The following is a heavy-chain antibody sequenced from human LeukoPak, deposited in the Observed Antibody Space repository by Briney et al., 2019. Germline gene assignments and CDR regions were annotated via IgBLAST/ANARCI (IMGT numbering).Heavy chain of an antibody. V-gene: IGHV3-9*03. CDR1: GFTFDDYA. J-gene: IGHJ4*02. Sequence: PGRSLRLSCAASGFTFDDYAMHWVRQAPGKGLEWVSGISWNSGSIGYADSVKGRFTISRDNAKNSLYLQMNGLRAEDMALYYCAKDKGSSGWTGYFDYWGQGTLVTVSS. CDR3: AKDKGSSGWTGYFDY. D-gene: IGHD6-19*01. CDR2: ISWNSGSI.